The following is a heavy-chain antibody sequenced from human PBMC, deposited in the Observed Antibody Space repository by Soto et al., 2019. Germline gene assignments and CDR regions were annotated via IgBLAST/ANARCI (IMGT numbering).Heavy chain of an antibody. CDR1: GFNFSSYS. V-gene: IGHV3-48*01. CDR2: ISSTSVTI. J-gene: IGHJ5*02. Sequence: GGSLRLSCAASGFNFSSYSMNWVRQAPGKGLEWVSYISSTSVTIYYADSVKGRFTISRDNDKNSLYLQMNSLRVEDTAVYYCAREIFTGTTNWFDPWGQGTLVTVSS. CDR3: AREIFTGTTNWFDP. D-gene: IGHD1-1*01.